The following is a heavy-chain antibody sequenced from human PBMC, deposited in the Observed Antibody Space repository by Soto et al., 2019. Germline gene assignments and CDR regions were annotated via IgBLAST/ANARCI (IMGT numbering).Heavy chain of an antibody. Sequence: PGGSLRLSCAASGFTFSSYGLHWVRQAPGRGLEWVTFISHDGGNQYYADSVKGRFTISRDNSKNTVYLQMNSLRTEDTAFYYCAKDPLIRFSGDGQGTRVFDCWGQGSQVIVSS. J-gene: IGHJ4*02. CDR1: GFTFSSYG. CDR3: AKDPLIRFSGDGQGTRVFDC. V-gene: IGHV3-30*18. CDR2: ISHDGGNQ. D-gene: IGHD1-1*01.